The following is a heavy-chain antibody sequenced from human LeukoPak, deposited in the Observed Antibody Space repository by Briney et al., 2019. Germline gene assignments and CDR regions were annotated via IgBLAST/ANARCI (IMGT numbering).Heavy chain of an antibody. CDR3: PRDMSVNAFDI. V-gene: IGHV3-7*01. CDR2: IKQDGSEK. D-gene: IGHD4-17*01. CDR1: GFTFSSYW. J-gene: IGHJ3*02. Sequence: TGGSLRLSCAASGFTFSSYWMSWVRQAPGKGLEWVANIKQDGSEKYYVDSVKGRFTISRDNAKNSLYLQMNSLRAEDTAVYYCPRDMSVNAFDILGQGTMVTVSS.